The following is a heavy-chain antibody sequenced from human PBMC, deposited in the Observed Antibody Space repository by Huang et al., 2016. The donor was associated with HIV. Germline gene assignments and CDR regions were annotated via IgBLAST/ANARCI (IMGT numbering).Heavy chain of an antibody. CDR3: ARHREGPVAYYSGWGSHLNYMDV. CDR1: GGSIRSSDYH. Sequence: QLLLQESGPGLVKPSEALALTCAVSGGSIRSSDYHWGWIRQPPGKWLEWIGSIYESGSTHYSPSLKRRVTIAVDTSKNLFFLNLTSMTAADTAVYYCARHREGPVAYYSGWGSHLNYMDVWGRGRTVVVSS. J-gene: IGHJ6*03. V-gene: IGHV4-39*01. D-gene: IGHD3-10*01. CDR2: IYESGST.